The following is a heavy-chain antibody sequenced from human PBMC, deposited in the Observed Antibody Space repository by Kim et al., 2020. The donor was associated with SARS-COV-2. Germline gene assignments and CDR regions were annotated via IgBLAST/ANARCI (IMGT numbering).Heavy chain of an antibody. J-gene: IGHJ6*02. Sequence: ESVKGRFTISRDDSMKTLYLQMSGLRVEDTAVYYCVKDSGRGFSYYYAMDVWGQGTTVTVSS. D-gene: IGHD2-8*02. V-gene: IGHV3-33*06. CDR3: VKDSGRGFSYYYAMDV.